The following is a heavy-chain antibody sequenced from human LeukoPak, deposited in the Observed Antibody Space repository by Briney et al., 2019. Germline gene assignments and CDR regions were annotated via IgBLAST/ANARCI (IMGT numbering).Heavy chain of an antibody. CDR2: IKEDGSEK. V-gene: IGHV3-7*01. Sequence: PGGSLTLSCPASGFRFSDYWMNWVRQAPGKGLEWVANIKEDGSEKYYVDSVKGRFTISRDNAKNSVDLQMNRLRGEESAVYYCVRDPDWGQGTLVTVSS. CDR3: VRDPD. J-gene: IGHJ4*02. CDR1: GFRFSDYW.